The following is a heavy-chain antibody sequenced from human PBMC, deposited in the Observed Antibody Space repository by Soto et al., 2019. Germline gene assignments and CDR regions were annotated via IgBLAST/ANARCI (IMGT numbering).Heavy chain of an antibody. J-gene: IGHJ6*03. CDR1: DDSINSDKYY. CDR3: ARVARDTAMVPTRYYYYYMDV. D-gene: IGHD5-18*01. Sequence: SETLSLTCSVSDDSINSDKYYWGWIRQPPGKGLEWIGYIYYSGNTYYNPSLKSRVTISLDKSKNQFSLKLSSVTAADTAVYYCARVARDTAMVPTRYYYYYMDVWGKGTTVTVSS. CDR2: IYYSGNT. V-gene: IGHV4-61*05.